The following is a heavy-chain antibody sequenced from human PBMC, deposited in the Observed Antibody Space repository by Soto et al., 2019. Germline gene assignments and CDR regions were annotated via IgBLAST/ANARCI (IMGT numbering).Heavy chain of an antibody. J-gene: IGHJ4*02. Sequence: EVQLLESGGGLVQPGGSLRLSCAASGFTFSSYAMSWVRQAPGKGLEWVSAISGSGGSTYYADSVKGRFTISRDNSKNTPYLQMNSLRAEDTAVYYCAKSGGYNYGYEETDYWGQGTLVTVSS. CDR3: AKSGGYNYGYEETDY. D-gene: IGHD5-18*01. CDR2: ISGSGGST. CDR1: GFTFSSYA. V-gene: IGHV3-23*01.